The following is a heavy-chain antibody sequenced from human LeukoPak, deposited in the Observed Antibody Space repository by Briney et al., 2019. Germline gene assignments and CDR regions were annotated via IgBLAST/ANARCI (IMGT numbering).Heavy chain of an antibody. CDR1: GGSFSGYY. CDR2: IHYSGRI. J-gene: IGHJ4*02. D-gene: IGHD5-24*01. V-gene: IGHV4-34*01. Sequence: NPSETLSLTCAVHGGSFSGYYWTWIRQPPGKGLEWIGEIHYSGRINYNPSLKSRVTISADTSNNHFSLKVNSVTAADAAVYYCSRGTDAYKCGNSWGQGTLVTVS. CDR3: SRGTDAYKCGNS.